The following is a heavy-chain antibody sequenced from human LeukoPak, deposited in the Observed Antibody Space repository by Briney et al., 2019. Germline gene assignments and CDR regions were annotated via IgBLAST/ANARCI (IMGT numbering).Heavy chain of an antibody. CDR1: GYTFTSYY. J-gene: IGHJ6*02. Sequence: ASVKVSCKASGYTFTSYYMHWVRQAPGQGLEWMGIINPSGGSTSYAQKFQGRVTMTRDTSTSTVYMELSSLRSEDTAVYYCARGAYCGGDCNFPFYYYYGMDVWGQGTTVTVSS. V-gene: IGHV1-46*01. CDR3: ARGAYCGGDCNFPFYYYYGMDV. D-gene: IGHD2-21*02. CDR2: INPSGGST.